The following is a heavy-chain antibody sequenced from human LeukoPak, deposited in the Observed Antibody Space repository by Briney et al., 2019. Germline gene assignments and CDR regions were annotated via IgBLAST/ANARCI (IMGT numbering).Heavy chain of an antibody. Sequence: SETLSLTCTVSGGSISSYYWSWIRQPPGKGLEWIGYIYYSGSINYNPSLKSRVTISVDTSKNQFSLKLSSVTAADTAVYYCARVVGKNGDYDWFDPWGQGTLVTVSS. CDR1: GGSISSYY. CDR3: ARVVGKNGDYDWFDP. V-gene: IGHV4-59*01. D-gene: IGHD4-17*01. CDR2: IYYSGSI. J-gene: IGHJ5*02.